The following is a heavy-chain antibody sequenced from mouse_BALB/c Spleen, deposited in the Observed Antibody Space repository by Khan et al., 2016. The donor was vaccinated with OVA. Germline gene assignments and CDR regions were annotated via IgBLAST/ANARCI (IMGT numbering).Heavy chain of an antibody. CDR2: IWGGGIT. CDR1: GFSLTDYG. Sequence: QVQLKQSGPGLVAPSQNLSITCPVSGFSLTDYGVSWIRQPPGKGLEWLVVIWGGGITNYNSALKSRLSISKDNSKSQVFLKMNSLQTDDTAMYYCAKGACSYYITMDYWGQGTSVTVSS. J-gene: IGHJ4*01. D-gene: IGHD1-1*01. CDR3: AKGACSYYITMDY. V-gene: IGHV2-6-5*01.